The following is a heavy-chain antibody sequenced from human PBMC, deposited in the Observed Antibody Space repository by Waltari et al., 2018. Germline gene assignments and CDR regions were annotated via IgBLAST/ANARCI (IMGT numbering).Heavy chain of an antibody. CDR2: IKDSGTIT. CDR3: AKNSPYGTTWFGGVDP. J-gene: IGHJ5*02. V-gene: IGHV3-23*01. CDR1: GFTFKSYF. Sequence: EVQLLESGGGLIQPGGSLRLSCAAYGFTFKSYFISWVRQAPGKGLEWVSSIKDSGTITYYADSVKGRFTISRDNSKNTLYLQMNSLRAEDTAVYYCAKNSPYGTTWFGGVDPWGQGTLVTVSS. D-gene: IGHD3-10*01.